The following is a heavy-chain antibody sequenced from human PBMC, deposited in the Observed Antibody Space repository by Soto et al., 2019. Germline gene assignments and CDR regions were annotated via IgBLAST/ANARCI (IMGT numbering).Heavy chain of an antibody. CDR1: GFTFSSYG. Sequence: GGSLRLSCAASGFTFSSYGMHWVRQAPGKGLEWVAVIWYDGSNKYYADSVKGRFTISRDNSKNTLYLQMNSLRAEDTAVYYCARDPARDCSSTSCYPSYYFDYWGQGTLVTVSS. CDR3: ARDPARDCSSTSCYPSYYFDY. D-gene: IGHD2-2*01. CDR2: IWYDGSNK. V-gene: IGHV3-33*01. J-gene: IGHJ4*02.